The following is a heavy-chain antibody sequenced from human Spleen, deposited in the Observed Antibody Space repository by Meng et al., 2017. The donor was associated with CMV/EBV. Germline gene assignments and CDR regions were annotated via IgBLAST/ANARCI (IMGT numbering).Heavy chain of an antibody. J-gene: IGHJ4*02. CDR1: GGSISSSSYY. CDR3: ARDDSYDFWSGYYPNYFDY. CDR2: IYYSGST. D-gene: IGHD3-3*01. Sequence: SETLSLTCTVSGGSISSSSYYWGWIRQPPGKGLEWIGSIYYSGSTYHNPSLKSRVTISVDTSKNQFSLKLSSVTAADTAVYYCARDDSYDFWSGYYPNYFDYWGQGTLVTVSS. V-gene: IGHV4-39*07.